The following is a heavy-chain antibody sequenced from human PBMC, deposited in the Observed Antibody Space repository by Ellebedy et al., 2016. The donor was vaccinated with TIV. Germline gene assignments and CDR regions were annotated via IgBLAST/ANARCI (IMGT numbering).Heavy chain of an antibody. D-gene: IGHD6-19*01. Sequence: MPSETLSLTCTVSGFSISSNYYWGWIRQPPGKGLEWIGSISHNGISYYNPSLRSRVTMSVDRSTNQFSLDLISVTAADTAVYYCARDLAWLVQDYWGQGTLVTVSS. CDR1: GFSISSNYY. CDR2: ISHNGIS. CDR3: ARDLAWLVQDY. J-gene: IGHJ4*02. V-gene: IGHV4-38-2*02.